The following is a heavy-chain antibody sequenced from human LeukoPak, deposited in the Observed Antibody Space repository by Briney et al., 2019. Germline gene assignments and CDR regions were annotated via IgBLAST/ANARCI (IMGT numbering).Heavy chain of an antibody. D-gene: IGHD1-26*01. J-gene: IGHJ4*02. V-gene: IGHV3-23*01. CDR1: GFTFSSYA. Sequence: GGSLRLSCAASGFTFSSYAMSWVRQAPGMGLEWVSAISGSGGSTYYADSVKGRFTISRDNSKNTLYLQMNSLRAEDTAVYYCAKVGSGSYGGDFDYWGQGTLVTVSS. CDR3: AKVGSGSYGGDFDY. CDR2: ISGSGGST.